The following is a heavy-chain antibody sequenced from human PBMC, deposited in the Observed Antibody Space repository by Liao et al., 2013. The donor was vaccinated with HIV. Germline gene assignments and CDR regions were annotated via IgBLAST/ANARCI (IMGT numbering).Heavy chain of an antibody. CDR2: ISHSGFT. D-gene: IGHD3-10*01. J-gene: IGHJ6*03. V-gene: IGHV4-59*01. CDR3: GRLGQPSGTYYTGGFYYMDV. CDR1: GDSITSDY. Sequence: QVQLQESGPGLVKPSETLSLTCTVSGDSITSDYWGWIRQPPGKGLEWIGHISHSGFTNNNPSLKSRVTISIDQSNNEFSLDLSSVTAADTAVYYCGRLGQPSGTYYTGGFYYMDVWGNGTTVTVSS.